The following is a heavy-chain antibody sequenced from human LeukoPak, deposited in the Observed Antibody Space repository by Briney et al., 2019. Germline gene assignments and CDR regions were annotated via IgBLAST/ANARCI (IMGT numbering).Heavy chain of an antibody. V-gene: IGHV3-11*04. J-gene: IGHJ6*03. CDR2: ISSSGSTI. CDR3: ARDPVWCGELLDTFGYMDV. D-gene: IGHD3-10*01. CDR1: GFTFSDYH. Sequence: AGSLRLSCAASGFTFSDYHMRWIRQAPGQGLEWVSYISSSGSTIYYADSVKGRFTISRDNAKNSLYLQMNSLRAEDTAVYYCARDPVWCGELLDTFGYMDVWGKGTTVTVSS.